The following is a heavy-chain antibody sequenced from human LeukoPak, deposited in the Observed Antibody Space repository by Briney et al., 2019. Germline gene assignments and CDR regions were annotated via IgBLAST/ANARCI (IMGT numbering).Heavy chain of an antibody. CDR1: GFTFSSYG. CDR3: AKTSGWPYYFDY. Sequence: GSLRLSCAASGFTFSSYGMHWVRQAPGKGLEWVAFIRYDGSNKYYANSVKGRFTISRDNSKNTLYLQMNSLRAEDTAVYYCAKTSGWPYYFDYWGQGTLVTVSS. CDR2: IRYDGSNK. D-gene: IGHD6-19*01. J-gene: IGHJ4*02. V-gene: IGHV3-30*02.